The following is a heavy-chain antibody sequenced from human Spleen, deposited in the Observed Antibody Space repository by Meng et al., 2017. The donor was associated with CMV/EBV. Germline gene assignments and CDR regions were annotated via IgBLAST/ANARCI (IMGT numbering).Heavy chain of an antibody. CDR3: AKDMGFGEGRDSYYFDY. J-gene: IGHJ4*02. Sequence: GESLKISCAASRFTFSNYWMSWVRQAPGKGLEWVANIKEDGREKYYVDSVKGRFSISRDNAKNSLYLQMNSLRAEDTALYYCAKDMGFGEGRDSYYFDYWGQGTLLTVSS. CDR2: IKEDGREK. D-gene: IGHD3-10*01. CDR1: RFTFSNYW. V-gene: IGHV3-7*03.